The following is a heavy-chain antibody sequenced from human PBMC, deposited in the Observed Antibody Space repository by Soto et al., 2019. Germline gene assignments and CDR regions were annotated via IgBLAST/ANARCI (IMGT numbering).Heavy chain of an antibody. Sequence: QVQLVQSGAEVKKPGASVKVSCKASGYTFTSYYMHWVRQAPGQGLEWMGIINPSGGSTSYEQKFQGRVTMTRDTSTSTVYMELSSLRSEDTAVYYCARGPPLVVPAAIRPLGAFDIWGQGTMVTVSS. CDR2: INPSGGST. J-gene: IGHJ3*02. V-gene: IGHV1-46*01. CDR3: ARGPPLVVPAAIRPLGAFDI. CDR1: GYTFTSYY. D-gene: IGHD2-2*02.